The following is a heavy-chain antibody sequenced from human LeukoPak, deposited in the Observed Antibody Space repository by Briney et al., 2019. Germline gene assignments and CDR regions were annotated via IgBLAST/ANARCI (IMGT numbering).Heavy chain of an antibody. D-gene: IGHD3-10*01. CDR2: INAGNGNT. CDR1: GYTFTSYA. CDR3: ARAGGRDRVMVRGVILNWFDP. Sequence: ASVKVSCKASGYTFTSYAMHWVRQAPGQRLEWMGWINAGNGNTKYSQKFQGRVTITRDTSASTAYMELSSLRSEDTAVYYCARAGGRDRVMVRGVILNWFDPWGQGTLVTVSS. J-gene: IGHJ5*02. V-gene: IGHV1-3*01.